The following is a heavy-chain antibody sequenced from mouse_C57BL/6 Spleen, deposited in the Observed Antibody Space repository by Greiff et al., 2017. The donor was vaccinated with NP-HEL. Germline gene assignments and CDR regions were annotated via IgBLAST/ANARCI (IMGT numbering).Heavy chain of an antibody. V-gene: IGHV5-9-1*02. D-gene: IGHD2-4*01. Sequence: EVMLVESGAGLVKPGGSLKLSCAASGFTFSSYAMSWVRQTPEKRLEWVAYISSGGDYIYYADTVKGRSTISRDNARNTLFLQMSSLKSEDTAMYDCTREGLPYYYYDWGHGPTLT. CDR3: TREGLPYYYYD. J-gene: IGHJ2*01. CDR2: ISSGGDYI. CDR1: GFTFSSYA.